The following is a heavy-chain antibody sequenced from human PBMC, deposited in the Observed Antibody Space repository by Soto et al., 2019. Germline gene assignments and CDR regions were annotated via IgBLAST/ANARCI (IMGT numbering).Heavy chain of an antibody. D-gene: IGHD3-22*01. CDR3: ARGDYHDSSGPFSVAFDI. CDR2: IKQDGSEK. CDR1: GFTFSSYW. J-gene: IGHJ3*02. Sequence: EVQLVESGGGVVQPGGSLRLSCAASGFTFSSYWMSWVRQTPGKGLEWVANIKQDGSEKWYVDSVKGRFTISRDNAKKSLYLQMNSLRVEDTAVYYCARGDYHDSSGPFSVAFDIWGQGTMVTVSS. V-gene: IGHV3-7*04.